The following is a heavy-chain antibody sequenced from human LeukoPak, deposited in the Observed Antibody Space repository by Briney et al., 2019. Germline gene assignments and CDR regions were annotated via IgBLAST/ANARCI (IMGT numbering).Heavy chain of an antibody. CDR2: IYYSGST. V-gene: IGHV4-59*08. D-gene: IGHD5-18*01. J-gene: IGHJ4*02. CDR1: GGSISSYY. CDR3: ARVAAMALDY. Sequence: SETLSLTCTVSGGSISSYYWSWIRQPPGKGLEWIGYIYYSGSTNYNPSLKSRVTISVDTSKNQFSLKLSSVTAADTAVYYCARVAAMALDYWGQGTLVTVSS.